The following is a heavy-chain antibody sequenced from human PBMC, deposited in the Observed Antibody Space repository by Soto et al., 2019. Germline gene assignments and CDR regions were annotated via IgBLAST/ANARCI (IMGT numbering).Heavy chain of an antibody. CDR3: ATGFPQWELLQY. V-gene: IGHV1-24*01. D-gene: IGHD1-26*01. Sequence: QVQLVQSGAEVKKPGASVKVSCKVSGYTLSELFVHWVRQAPGKGLEWLGGFDPEEGNTIYAQNFRGRGTMTDDTSTDTAHMELSSLRSADTAVYYCATGFPQWELLQYWGQGTLLTVSS. CDR1: GYTLSELF. J-gene: IGHJ4*02. CDR2: FDPEEGNT.